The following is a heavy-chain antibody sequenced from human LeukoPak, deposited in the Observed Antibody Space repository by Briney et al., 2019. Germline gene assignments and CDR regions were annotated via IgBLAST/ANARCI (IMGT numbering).Heavy chain of an antibody. J-gene: IGHJ3*01. D-gene: IGHD1/OR15-1a*01. CDR3: AAASNWYTLRSLNF. Sequence: KPGGSLRLSCAASGFTFIDYSMHWVRQTPGKGLEWVSYISDSGSIVDYADFVEGRFAISRDDAKKSMYLQMNNLRVDDSAIYYCAAASNWYTLRSLNFWGQGTRVTVSS. V-gene: IGHV3-11*01. CDR1: GFTFIDYS. CDR2: ISDSGSIV.